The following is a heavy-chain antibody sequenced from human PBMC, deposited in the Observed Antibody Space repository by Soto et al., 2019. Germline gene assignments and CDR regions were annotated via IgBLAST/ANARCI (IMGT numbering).Heavy chain of an antibody. Sequence: GGSLGLSCTASGFTFSDYAMSWVRQPPGKGLEWVSVIRAGGSTYYADSVKGRFTVSRANSKNTLYLQMNSLKAEDTAVYYCANVPIWCSSTSCYTEGFDYWGQGTLVTVSS. D-gene: IGHD2-2*02. J-gene: IGHJ4*02. CDR3: ANVPIWCSSTSCYTEGFDY. CDR1: GFTFSDYA. V-gene: IGHV3-23*01. CDR2: IRAGGST.